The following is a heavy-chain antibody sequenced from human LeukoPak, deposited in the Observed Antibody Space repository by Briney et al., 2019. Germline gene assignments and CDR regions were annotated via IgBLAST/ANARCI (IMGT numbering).Heavy chain of an antibody. CDR2: IYHSGST. CDR1: GYSISSGYY. Sequence: SETLSLTCAVSGYSISSGYYWGWIRQPPGKGLEWIGSIYHSGSTYYNPSLESRVTISVDTSKNQFSLKLSSVTAADTAVYYCARAVRGVILGYYFDYWGQGTLVTVSS. D-gene: IGHD3-10*01. V-gene: IGHV4-38-2*01. CDR3: ARAVRGVILGYYFDY. J-gene: IGHJ4*02.